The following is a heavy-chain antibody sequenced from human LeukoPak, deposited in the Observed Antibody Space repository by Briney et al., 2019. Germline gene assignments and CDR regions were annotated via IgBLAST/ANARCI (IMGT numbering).Heavy chain of an antibody. CDR1: GFTFSSYA. J-gene: IGHJ1*01. V-gene: IGHV3-30-3*01. CDR2: ISYDGSNK. Sequence: GGSLRLSCAASGFTFSSYAMHWVRQAPGKGLEWVAVISYDGSNKYYADSVKGRFTISGDNAQNSLYLQMNSLRAEDTAVYFCARRTPGYCSGGSCYAFQHWGQGTLVTVSS. CDR3: ARRTPGYCSGGSCYAFQH. D-gene: IGHD2-15*01.